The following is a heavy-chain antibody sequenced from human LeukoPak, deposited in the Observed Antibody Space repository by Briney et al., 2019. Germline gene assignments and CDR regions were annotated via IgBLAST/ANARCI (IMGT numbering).Heavy chain of an antibody. Sequence: GGSLRLSCVASGFIFSSYGMHWVRQAPGKGLEWVAFIPYDGSNKCYADSVKGRFTISRDNSENTLSLLMNSLRAEDTAVYYCAKGSHYGDSYFDYWGQGTLVTVSS. J-gene: IGHJ4*02. D-gene: IGHD4-17*01. CDR1: GFIFSSYG. CDR2: IPYDGSNK. V-gene: IGHV3-30*02. CDR3: AKGSHYGDSYFDY.